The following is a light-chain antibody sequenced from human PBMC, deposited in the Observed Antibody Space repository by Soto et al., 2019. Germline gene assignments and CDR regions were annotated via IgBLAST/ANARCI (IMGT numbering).Light chain of an antibody. Sequence: EIVLTQSPSTLSLSPGERVTLSCRASQSVSSSYLAWYQQKPGQAPRLLIYGASRRATDIPARFSGSGSGTDFTLTISRLEPEDFAVYYCQQYGSSPWTFGQGTKVEIK. V-gene: IGKV3-20*01. CDR2: GAS. CDR3: QQYGSSPWT. CDR1: QSVSSSY. J-gene: IGKJ1*01.